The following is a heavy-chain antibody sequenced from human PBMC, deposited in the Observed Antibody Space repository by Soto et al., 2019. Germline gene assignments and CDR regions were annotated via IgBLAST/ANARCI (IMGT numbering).Heavy chain of an antibody. J-gene: IGHJ6*02. CDR3: ARSRGYSGHYGMDV. CDR2: IDWDDDK. CDR1: WFSLSTSGMR. V-gene: IGHV2-70*04. D-gene: IGHD5-12*01. Sequence: SGAPPGNPTQTLTLTCTFSWFSLSTSGMRVSWIRQPPGKALEWLSRIDWDDDKFYSTSLKTRLTISKDTSKNQVVLTMTNMDTADTATDYCARSRGYSGHYGMDVWCPGTTGTV.